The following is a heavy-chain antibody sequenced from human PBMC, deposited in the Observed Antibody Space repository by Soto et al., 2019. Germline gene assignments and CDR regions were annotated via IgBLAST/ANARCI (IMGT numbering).Heavy chain of an antibody. J-gene: IGHJ5*02. Sequence: TLSLTCTVSGDSISSGNHYWSWIRQPPGKGLEWIGYIFYSGTAYYNLSLKSHLTISVDTSKNQFSLKLSSVTAADTAVYYCARTDYGTAYFDPWGQGSLVTVSS. V-gene: IGHV4-30-4*01. CDR1: GDSISSGNHY. D-gene: IGHD3-10*01. CDR3: ARTDYGTAYFDP. CDR2: IFYSGTA.